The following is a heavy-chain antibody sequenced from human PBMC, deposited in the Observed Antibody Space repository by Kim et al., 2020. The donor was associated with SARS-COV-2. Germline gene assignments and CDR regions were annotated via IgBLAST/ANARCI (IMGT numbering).Heavy chain of an antibody. Sequence: GGSLRLSCAASGFTFGDFSMHWVRQAPGKGLEWVAGLSGNSDDIAYADSVKGRFTISRDNAKNSLYLQMNSLRAEDTALYYCAKGSSGYDYYGFDNWGQG. V-gene: IGHV3-9*01. CDR3: AKGSSGYDYYGFDN. CDR1: GFTFGDFS. J-gene: IGHJ4*02. D-gene: IGHD5-12*01. CDR2: LSGNSDDI.